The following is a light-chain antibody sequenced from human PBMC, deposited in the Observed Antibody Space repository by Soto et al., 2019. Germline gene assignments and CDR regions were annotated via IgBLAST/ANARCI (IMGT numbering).Light chain of an antibody. CDR1: SXDVGGHDF. V-gene: IGLV2-11*01. CDR2: DVT. J-gene: IGLJ1*01. Sequence: QSALTQPRSVSGSPGQSVTVSCTGTSXDVGGHDFVSWYQHHPGKAPKLIIYDVTKRPSGVPDRFSGSKSGNTASLTISGLQAEDEADYHCCSYADNYFYVFGSGTKVTVL. CDR3: CSYADNYFYV.